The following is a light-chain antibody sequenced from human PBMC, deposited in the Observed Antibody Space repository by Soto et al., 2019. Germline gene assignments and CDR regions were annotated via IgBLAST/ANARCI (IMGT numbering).Light chain of an antibody. CDR3: LQHNSYPFT. Sequence: DLQMTQSPSSLSASVGDRVTITCRASQAIRNDLAWFQQKPGKAPKRLIYAASSLQGGVPSRFSGSGSGKDFTLTISSLQPEDFATYYCLQHNSYPFTFGQGTELDIK. CDR1: QAIRND. V-gene: IGKV1-17*01. CDR2: AAS. J-gene: IGKJ2*01.